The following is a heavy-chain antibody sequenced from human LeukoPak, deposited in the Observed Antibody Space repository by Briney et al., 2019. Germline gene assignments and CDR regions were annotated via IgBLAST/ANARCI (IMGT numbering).Heavy chain of an antibody. Sequence: SQTLSLTCAISGDSVSSNSGAWNWIRQSPSGGLELLGRAYYRSTWYYEYAVSVRSRATVSPDTSKNQFSLHLNSVTPEDTAVYYCARGGVWDPGAFDIWGQGTMVTVSS. CDR2: AYYRSTWYY. CDR1: GDSVSSNSGA. J-gene: IGHJ3*02. D-gene: IGHD1-26*01. V-gene: IGHV6-1*01. CDR3: ARGGVWDPGAFDI.